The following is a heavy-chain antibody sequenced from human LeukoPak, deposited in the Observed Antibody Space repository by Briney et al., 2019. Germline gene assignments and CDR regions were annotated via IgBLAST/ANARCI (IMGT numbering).Heavy chain of an antibody. CDR2: ISGSGSST. J-gene: IGHJ4*02. D-gene: IGHD5-24*01. Sequence: PGGSLRLSCAASGFTFSSYSMNWVRQAPGKGLEWVSAISGSGSSTYYADSVKGRFTISRDNSKNTLYLQMSSLRAGDTAVYSCAKDLEMATLTNYYFDYWGQGTLVTVSS. CDR3: AKDLEMATLTNYYFDY. V-gene: IGHV3-23*01. CDR1: GFTFSSYS.